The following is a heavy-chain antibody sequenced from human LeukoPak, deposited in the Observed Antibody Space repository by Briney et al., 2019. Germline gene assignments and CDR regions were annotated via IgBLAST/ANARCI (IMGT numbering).Heavy chain of an antibody. Sequence: ASVKVSCKASGYTFTSYDINWVRQATGQGLEWMGWMNPNSGNTGYAQKFQGRVTITRNTSISTAYMELSSLRSEDTAVYYCARGGYYDILTGYYRHYYYYMDVWGKGTTVTISS. CDR2: MNPNSGNT. V-gene: IGHV1-8*03. CDR3: ARGGYYDILTGYYRHYYYYMDV. D-gene: IGHD3-9*01. J-gene: IGHJ6*03. CDR1: GYTFTSYD.